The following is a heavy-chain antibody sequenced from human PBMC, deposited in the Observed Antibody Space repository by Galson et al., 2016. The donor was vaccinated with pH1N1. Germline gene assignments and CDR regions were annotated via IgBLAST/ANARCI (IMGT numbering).Heavy chain of an antibody. D-gene: IGHD1-26*01. Sequence: SLRLSCAASGFIFSDYWMQWVRQAPGKGLEWVANIRQDGSEKYYVDSVKGRFTISRDKSKNTLYLHMNSLRAEDTALYYCVKDRIVGAKGAYFDDWGQGTLVTVSS. V-gene: IGHV3-7*01. CDR1: GFIFSDYW. CDR2: IRQDGSEK. J-gene: IGHJ4*02. CDR3: VKDRIVGAKGAYFDD.